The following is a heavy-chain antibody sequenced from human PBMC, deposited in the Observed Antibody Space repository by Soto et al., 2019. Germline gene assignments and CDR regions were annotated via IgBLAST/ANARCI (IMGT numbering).Heavy chain of an antibody. CDR1: GGSISSSNW. Sequence: QVQLQESGPGLVKPSGTLSLTCAVSGGSISSSNWWSWVRQPPGKGLEWIGEIYHSGSTNYNPSPKSRVTISVDKSKNQFSLKRSSVTAADTAVYYCARAGMGGYSGYDVARTYGFDPWGQGTLVTVSS. CDR2: IYHSGST. CDR3: ARAGMGGYSGYDVARTYGFDP. V-gene: IGHV4-4*02. D-gene: IGHD5-12*01. J-gene: IGHJ5*02.